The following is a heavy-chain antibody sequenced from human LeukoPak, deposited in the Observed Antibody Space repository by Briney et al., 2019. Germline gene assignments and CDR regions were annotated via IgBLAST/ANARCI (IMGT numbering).Heavy chain of an antibody. CDR1: GYTSTSYG. CDR2: ISAYNGNT. CDR3: ARDSSTAYCGGDCFTGDAFDI. D-gene: IGHD2-21*02. V-gene: IGHV1-18*01. J-gene: IGHJ3*02. Sequence: ASVKVSCKASGYTSTSYGVSWVRQAPGQGLEWMGWISAYNGNTNYAQKLQGRVTMTTDTSTSTAYMELRSLRSDDTAVYYCARDSSTAYCGGDCFTGDAFDIWGQGTMVTVSS.